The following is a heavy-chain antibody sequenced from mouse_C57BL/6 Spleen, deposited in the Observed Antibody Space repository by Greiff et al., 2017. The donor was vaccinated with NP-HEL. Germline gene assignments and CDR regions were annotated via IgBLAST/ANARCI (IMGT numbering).Heavy chain of an antibody. D-gene: IGHD2-5*01. CDR2: INPNNGGT. V-gene: IGHV1-18*01. CDR3: ARLGYSNFYYAMDY. J-gene: IGHJ4*01. CDR1: GYTFTDYN. Sequence: EVQLQQSGPELVKPGASVKIPCKASGYTFTDYNMDWVKQSHGKSLEWIGDINPNNGGTIYNQKFKGKATLTVDKSSSTAYMELRSLTSEDTAVYYCARLGYSNFYYAMDYWGQGTSVTVSS.